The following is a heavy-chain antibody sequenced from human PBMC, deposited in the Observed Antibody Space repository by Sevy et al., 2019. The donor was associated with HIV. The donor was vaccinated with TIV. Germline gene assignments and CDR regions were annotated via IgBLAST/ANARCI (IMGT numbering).Heavy chain of an antibody. CDR3: AGENAWGRGYS. V-gene: IGHV4-59*08. D-gene: IGHD1-26*01. Sequence: LSLTCTVSGGSIISLYWNWIRQPPGKGLEWIANIYYNGHINYNPSLKSRVTLSLDTSKNQFSLRLSSVTAADTAMYYCAGENAWGRGYSWGQGTLVTVSS. CDR1: GGSIISLY. J-gene: IGHJ4*02. CDR2: IYYNGHI.